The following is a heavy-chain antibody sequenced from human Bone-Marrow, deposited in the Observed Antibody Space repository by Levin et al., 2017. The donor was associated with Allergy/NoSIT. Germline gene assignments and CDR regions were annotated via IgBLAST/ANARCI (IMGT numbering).Heavy chain of an antibody. J-gene: IGHJ6*02. V-gene: IGHV3-48*04. Sequence: GESLKISCAASGFPFSAYDMNWVRQAPGKGLEWVSYISGSRSTIYYADSVKGRFTISRDNAKNSLYLQMNSLRAEDTAVYYCASGFYNGMDVWGQGTTVTVSS. CDR1: GFPFSAYD. CDR3: ASGFYNGMDV. D-gene: IGHD6-25*01. CDR2: ISGSRSTI.